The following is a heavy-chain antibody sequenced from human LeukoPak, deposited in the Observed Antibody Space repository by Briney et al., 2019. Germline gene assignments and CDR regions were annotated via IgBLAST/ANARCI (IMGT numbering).Heavy chain of an antibody. Sequence: GGSLRLSCAASGFTFSSYAMHWVRQAPGKGLEWVAVISYDGSNKYYADSVKGRFTISRDNSKNALFLQMNSLSAEDTAVYYCAKSGPYCSSTTCNYFHYWGQGTLVTVSS. D-gene: IGHD2-2*01. CDR1: GFTFSSYA. J-gene: IGHJ4*02. CDR3: AKSGPYCSSTTCNYFHY. V-gene: IGHV3-30-3*02. CDR2: ISYDGSNK.